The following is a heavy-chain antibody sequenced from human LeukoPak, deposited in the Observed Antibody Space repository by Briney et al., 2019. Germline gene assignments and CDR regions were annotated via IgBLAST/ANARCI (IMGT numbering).Heavy chain of an antibody. CDR3: ARHSGSHTSPYYYYYMDV. CDR1: GGSFSGYY. D-gene: IGHD1-26*01. J-gene: IGHJ6*03. Sequence: SETLSLTCAVYGGSFSGYYWSWIRQPPGKGLEWIGEINHSGSTNYNPSLKSRVTISVDTSKNQFSLKLSSVTAADTAVYYCARHSGSHTSPYYYYYMDVWGKGTTVTVSS. V-gene: IGHV4-34*01. CDR2: INHSGST.